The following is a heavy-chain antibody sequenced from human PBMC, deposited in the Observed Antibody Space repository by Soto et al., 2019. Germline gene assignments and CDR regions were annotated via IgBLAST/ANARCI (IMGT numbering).Heavy chain of an antibody. CDR3: AKVGDVYNSFFDY. D-gene: IGHD1-26*01. CDR1: GFTLISYG. V-gene: IGHV3-30*18. Sequence: GGSLTLSCAAAGFTLISYGMHWVRHGPGKGVEWVAVTSDDGSKKYYADSVKGRFSISRDNPKNTLFLQMNSLRVEDTAVYYCAKVGDVYNSFFDYWGQGTLVTVSS. CDR2: TSDDGSKK. J-gene: IGHJ4*02.